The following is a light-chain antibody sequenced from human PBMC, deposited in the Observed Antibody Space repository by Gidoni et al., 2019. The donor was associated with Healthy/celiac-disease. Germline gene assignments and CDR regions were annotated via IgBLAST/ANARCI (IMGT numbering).Light chain of an antibody. V-gene: IGKV1-8*01. J-gene: IGKJ1*01. CDR3: QQYYRYPRT. Sequence: AIRMTQSPSSLSASTGDRVTITCRASQVISSYLAWYQQNAGKAPQLLIYASSTLPSGVPSRFSGSGSGTDFTLTISCLQSEYFATYYCQQYYRYPRTFGQGTKVEIK. CDR1: QVISSY. CDR2: ASS.